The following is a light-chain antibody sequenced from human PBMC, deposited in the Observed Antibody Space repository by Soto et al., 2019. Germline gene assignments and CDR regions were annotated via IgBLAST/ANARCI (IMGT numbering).Light chain of an antibody. V-gene: IGLV2-14*01. CDR1: SSDVGGYNY. Sequence: QSALTQPASVSGSPGRSITISCTGTSSDVGGYNYDSWYQQHPGKAPKLMIYDVTNRPSGVSNRFSGSKSGNTASLTISGLQAEDEADYYCSSYTSSTSFYFGTGTKVTVL. CDR2: DVT. CDR3: SSYTSSTSFY. J-gene: IGLJ1*01.